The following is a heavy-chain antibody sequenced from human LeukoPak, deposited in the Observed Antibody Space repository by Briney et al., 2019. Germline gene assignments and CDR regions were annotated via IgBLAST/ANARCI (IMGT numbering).Heavy chain of an antibody. CDR2: INSDGSST. V-gene: IGHV3-74*01. CDR3: ASHGDYDAFDI. Sequence: PGASLRLSCAASGFTFSSYAMSWVRQAPGKGLEWVSRINSDGSSTSYADSVRGRFTISRDNAKNTLYLQMNSLRAEDTAVYYCASHGDYDAFDIWGQGTVVTVSS. J-gene: IGHJ3*02. CDR1: GFTFSSYA. D-gene: IGHD4-17*01.